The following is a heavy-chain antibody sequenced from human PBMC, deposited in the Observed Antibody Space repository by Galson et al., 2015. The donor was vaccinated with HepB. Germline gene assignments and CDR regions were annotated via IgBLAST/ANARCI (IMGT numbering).Heavy chain of an antibody. CDR2: ISGSDSST. CDR1: GFTLRSSA. Sequence: SLRLSCAASGFTLRSSAMSWVRQAPGKGLEWVSAISGSDSSTYYADSVKGRFTISRDDSKNTLYLQMYSLRADDTAVYYCATRLGGGFNYWGQGTLVTVSS. J-gene: IGHJ4*02. CDR3: ATRLGGGFNY. D-gene: IGHD6-25*01. V-gene: IGHV3-23*01.